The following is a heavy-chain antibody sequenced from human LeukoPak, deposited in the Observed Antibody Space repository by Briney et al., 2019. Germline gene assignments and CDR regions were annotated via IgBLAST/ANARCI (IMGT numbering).Heavy chain of an antibody. Sequence: SETLSLTCTVSGGSISSGDYYWSWIRQPPGKGLEWIGYIYYSGSTNYNPSLKSRVTISVDTSKNQFSLKLSSVTAADTAVYYCARDTVHSGYEGGDAFDIWGQGTMVTVSS. CDR3: ARDTVHSGYEGGDAFDI. CDR2: IYYSGST. V-gene: IGHV4-61*08. J-gene: IGHJ3*02. CDR1: GGSISSGDYY. D-gene: IGHD5-12*01.